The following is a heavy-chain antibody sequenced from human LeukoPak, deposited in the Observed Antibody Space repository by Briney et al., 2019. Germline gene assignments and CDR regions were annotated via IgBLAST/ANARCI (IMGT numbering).Heavy chain of an antibody. D-gene: IGHD6-19*01. CDR3: VKDSLAVAGTGAFDI. J-gene: IGHJ3*02. V-gene: IGHV3-64D*06. CDR1: GFTFSSYA. Sequence: GGPLRLSCSASGFTFSSYAMHWVRQAPGKGLEYVSAISSNGGSTYYADSVKGRFTISRDNSKNTLYLQMSSLRAEDTAVYYCVKDSLAVAGTGAFDIWGQGTMVTVSS. CDR2: ISSNGGST.